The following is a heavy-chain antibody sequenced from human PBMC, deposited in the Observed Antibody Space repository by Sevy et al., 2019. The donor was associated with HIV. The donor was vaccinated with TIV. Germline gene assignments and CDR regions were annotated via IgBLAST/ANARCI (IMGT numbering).Heavy chain of an antibody. D-gene: IGHD3-3*01. CDR3: ARQGQRFLAPFDY. CDR2: IYPGESDT. V-gene: IGHV5-51*01. CDR1: GYSFTNYW. J-gene: IGHJ4*02. Sequence: GESLKISCKGSGYSFTNYWIGWVRQMPGKGLELMGIIYPGESDTRYSPSFQGQVTISADKSISTAYLQWSSLKASDTAIYYCARQGQRFLAPFDYWGQGTLVTVSS.